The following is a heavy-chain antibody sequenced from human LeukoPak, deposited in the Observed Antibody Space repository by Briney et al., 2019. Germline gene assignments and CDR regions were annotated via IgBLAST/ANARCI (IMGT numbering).Heavy chain of an antibody. CDR3: ARGDCSSTSCYAGDWFDP. Sequence: SETLCLTCTVSGGSISSYYWSWIRQPPGKGLEWIGYIYYSGSTNYNPSLKSRVTISVDTSKNQFSLKLSSVTAADTAVYYCARGDCSSTSCYAGDWFDPWGQGTLVTVSS. CDR2: IYYSGST. V-gene: IGHV4-59*01. D-gene: IGHD2-2*01. CDR1: GGSISSYY. J-gene: IGHJ5*02.